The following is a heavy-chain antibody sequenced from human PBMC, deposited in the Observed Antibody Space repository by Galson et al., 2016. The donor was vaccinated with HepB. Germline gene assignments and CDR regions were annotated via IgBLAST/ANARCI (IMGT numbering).Heavy chain of an antibody. CDR3: VRHPREGGYNPHYYIPIDS. V-gene: IGHV5-51*01. CDR1: GDSFTIYW. J-gene: IGHJ4*02. CDR2: IYGGDSDT. D-gene: IGHD5-24*01. Sequence: QSGAEVKKSGESLKISCKVSGDSFTIYWIGWVRQMPGKGLEWMGTIYGGDSDTRYSPSFQGQVTISVDKSISTAYLQWSSLRASDTAMYYCVRHPREGGYNPHYYIPIDSWGQGTLVTVSS.